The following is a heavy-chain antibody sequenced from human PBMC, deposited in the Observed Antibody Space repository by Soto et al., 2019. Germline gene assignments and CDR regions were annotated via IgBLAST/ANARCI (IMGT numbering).Heavy chain of an antibody. V-gene: IGHV6-1*01. CDR2: TYYRSKWYN. D-gene: IGHD6-13*01. CDR3: ARDLWGLGSSWSLGWFDP. J-gene: IGHJ5*02. Sequence: PSQTLSLTCAISGDSVSSNSAAWNWIRQSPSRGLEWLGRTYYRSKWYNDYAVSVKSRITINPDTSKNQFSLQLNSVTPEDTAVYHCARDLWGLGSSWSLGWFDPWGQGTLVTVS. CDR1: GDSVSSNSAA.